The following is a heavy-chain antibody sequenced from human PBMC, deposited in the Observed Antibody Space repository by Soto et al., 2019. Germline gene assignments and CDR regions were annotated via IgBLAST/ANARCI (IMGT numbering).Heavy chain of an antibody. J-gene: IGHJ2*01. CDR2: VSASART. D-gene: IGHD3-16*01. Sequence: QVQLQESGPGLVKPSETLSLTCTVSGDSISHVYWSWIRQPAGKGLESLGRVSASARTNYNPSLQRRVSMSLHTSKNQFSLRLTSVSAADTAVYFCATGMGRYFDLWGRGTLVIVSS. CDR3: ATGMGRYFDL. V-gene: IGHV4-4*07. CDR1: GDSISHVY.